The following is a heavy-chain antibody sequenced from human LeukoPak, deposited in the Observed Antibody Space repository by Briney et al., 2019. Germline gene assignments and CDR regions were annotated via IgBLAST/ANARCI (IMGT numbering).Heavy chain of an antibody. CDR3: ARTYDSSGYEEY. V-gene: IGHV1-69*02. D-gene: IGHD3-22*01. Sequence: VASVKVFCKASGGTFSSYTISWVRQAPGQGLEWMGRIIPILGIANYAQKFQGRVTITADKSTSTAYMELSSLRSEDTAVYYCARTYDSSGYEEYWGQGTLVTVSS. CDR2: IIPILGIA. J-gene: IGHJ4*02. CDR1: GGTFSSYT.